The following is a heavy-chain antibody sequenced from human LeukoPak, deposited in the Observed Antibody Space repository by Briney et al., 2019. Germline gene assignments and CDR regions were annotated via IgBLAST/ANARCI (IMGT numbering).Heavy chain of an antibody. V-gene: IGHV5-51*01. CDR2: IYPADSDT. D-gene: IGHD3-10*01. CDR3: ARQSRDGSKTRGYYFDF. J-gene: IGHJ4*02. Sequence: GESLKISCKGSGYSFISYSIGWVRQMPGKGLESMGIIYPADSDTTYSPSFRGQVTISADKSISTVYLHWSSLKASDTAMYYCARQSRDGSKTRGYYFDFWGQGTLVTVSS. CDR1: GYSFISYS.